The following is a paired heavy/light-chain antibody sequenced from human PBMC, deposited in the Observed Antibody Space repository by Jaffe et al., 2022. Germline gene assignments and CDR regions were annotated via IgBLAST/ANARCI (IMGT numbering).Heavy chain of an antibody. Sequence: QLQLQESGPGLVKPSETLSLTCTVSGDSISSSNYYWGWIRQSPEKGLEWIATIYYSGSTYYTPSLESRVTISVDTSKSQFSLKLTSVTAADTAMYYCARVRREGYCVGDDCNIRYYFHNWGQGTLVTVSS. D-gene: IGHD2-21*01. CDR1: GDSISSSNYY. J-gene: IGHJ4*02. CDR2: IYYSGST. V-gene: IGHV4-39*01. CDR3: ARVRREGYCVGDDCNIRYYFHN.
Light chain of an antibody. Sequence: QSVLTQPPSVSAAPGQKVTISCSGSSSNIGNNYVSWYQQLPGTAPKLLVYDNTKRPSGIPDRFSGSKSGTSATLGITGLQTGDEADYYCGTWDSTLSAGSYVFGTGTKVTVL. V-gene: IGLV1-51*01. CDR3: GTWDSTLSAGSYV. CDR2: DNT. J-gene: IGLJ1*01. CDR1: SSNIGNNY.